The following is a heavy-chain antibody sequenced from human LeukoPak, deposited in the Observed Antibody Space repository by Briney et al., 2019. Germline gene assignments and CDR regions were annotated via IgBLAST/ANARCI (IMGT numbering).Heavy chain of an antibody. Sequence: PSETLSLTCAVYGGSFSGYYWSWIRQPPGKGLEWIGEINHSGSTNYNPSLKSRVTISVDTSKNQFSLKLSSVTAADTAVYYCARGPKYDFWSGYYLGGDAFDIWGQGTMVTVSS. J-gene: IGHJ3*02. CDR2: INHSGST. V-gene: IGHV4-34*01. CDR3: ARGPKYDFWSGYYLGGDAFDI. CDR1: GGSFSGYY. D-gene: IGHD3-3*01.